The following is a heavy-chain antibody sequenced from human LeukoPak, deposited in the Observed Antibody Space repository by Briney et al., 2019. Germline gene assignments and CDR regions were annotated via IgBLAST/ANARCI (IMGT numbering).Heavy chain of an antibody. CDR3: ARHLYYYDSSGYYYPLGAFDI. CDR2: IYPGDPDT. Sequence: GESPKISCKGSGYSFTSYWIGWVRQMPGKGLEWMGIIYPGDPDTRYSPSFQGQVTISADKSISTAYLQWSSLKASDTAMYCCARHLYYYDSSGYYYPLGAFDIWGQGTMVTVSP. CDR1: GYSFTSYW. J-gene: IGHJ3*02. D-gene: IGHD3-22*01. V-gene: IGHV5-51*01.